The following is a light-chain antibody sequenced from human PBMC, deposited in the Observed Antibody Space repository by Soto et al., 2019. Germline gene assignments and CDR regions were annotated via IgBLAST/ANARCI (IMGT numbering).Light chain of an antibody. CDR1: QSISTF. Sequence: DIQMTQSPSSLSASVGDRVTITCRPSQSISTFLNWYQQTPGKAPKLLIYAASSLQSGVPSRFSGSGSGTDFTLTISSLQPEDFATYYCQQTYSTPYTFGQGTKLEIK. CDR3: QQTYSTPYT. V-gene: IGKV1-39*01. J-gene: IGKJ2*01. CDR2: AAS.